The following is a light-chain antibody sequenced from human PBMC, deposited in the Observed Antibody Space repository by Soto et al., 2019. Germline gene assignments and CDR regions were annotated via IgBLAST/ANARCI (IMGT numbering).Light chain of an antibody. J-gene: IGKJ4*01. CDR3: KQVNSYPLT. CDR1: QGIRND. V-gene: IGKV1-6*01. CDR2: AAY. Sequence: AIQMTQSPSSLSASVGDRVTITCRASQGIRNDLGWYQQKPGKAHKLLIYAAYSLQSGVQSRFSGSGSGTDFTLTIRSLQPEDFATYYCKQVNSYPLTFGGGTKVDIK.